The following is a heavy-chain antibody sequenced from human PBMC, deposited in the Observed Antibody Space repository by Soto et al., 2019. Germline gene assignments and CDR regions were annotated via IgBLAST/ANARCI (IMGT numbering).Heavy chain of an antibody. CDR2: INPILSMA. CDR3: ASSYGSGYRAFDS. CDR1: GDTFTFYS. Sequence: QVQLVQSGAEVKRPGSSVKVSCKASGDTFTFYSINWVRQAPGLGLEWMGRINPILSMANYAQRFQGRVTRTADKSTSTASMELSTLRSEDTAIYYCASSYGSGYRAFDSWGQGALVTVSS. D-gene: IGHD3-10*01. J-gene: IGHJ4*02. V-gene: IGHV1-69*02.